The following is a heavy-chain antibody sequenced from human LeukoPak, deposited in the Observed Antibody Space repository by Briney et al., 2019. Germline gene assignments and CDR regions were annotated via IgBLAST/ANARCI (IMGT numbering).Heavy chain of an antibody. CDR3: ARLNPGGIYSYGTPDAFDI. J-gene: IGHJ3*02. Sequence: SETLSLTCTVSGGSISSYYWSWIRQPPGKGLEWIGYIYYSGNTNYNPSLKSRVTISVDTSKNQFSLKLSSVTAADTAVYYCARLNPGGIYSYGTPDAFDIWGQGTMVTVSS. CDR1: GGSISSYY. CDR2: IYYSGNT. D-gene: IGHD5-18*01. V-gene: IGHV4-59*08.